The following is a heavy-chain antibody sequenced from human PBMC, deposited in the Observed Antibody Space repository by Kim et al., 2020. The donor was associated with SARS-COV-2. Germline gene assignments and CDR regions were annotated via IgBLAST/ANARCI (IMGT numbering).Heavy chain of an antibody. CDR1: GYTLTELS. CDR3: ATGPPYCSSTSCQNWFDP. V-gene: IGHV1-24*01. Sequence: ASVKVSCKVSGYTLTELSMHWVRQAPGKGFEWMGGFDPEDGETIYAQKFQGRVTMTEDTSTDTAYMELSSLRSEDTAVYYCATGPPYCSSTSCQNWFDPWGQGTLVTVSS. J-gene: IGHJ5*02. D-gene: IGHD2-2*01. CDR2: FDPEDGET.